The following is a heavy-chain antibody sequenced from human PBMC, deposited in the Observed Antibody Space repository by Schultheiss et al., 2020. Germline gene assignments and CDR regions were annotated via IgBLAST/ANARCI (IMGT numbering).Heavy chain of an antibody. Sequence: GGSLRLSCAASGFTFSSYAMTWVRQAPGKGLEWVAVIYYDGSKKYYADTVKGRFTISRDNAKNSLYLQMNSLRVEDTAVYYCAGAAYGYYYYAVDVWGQGTTVTVSS. V-gene: IGHV3-30*03. CDR2: IYYDGSKK. D-gene: IGHD2-21*01. CDR3: AGAAYGYYYYAVDV. J-gene: IGHJ6*02. CDR1: GFTFSSYA.